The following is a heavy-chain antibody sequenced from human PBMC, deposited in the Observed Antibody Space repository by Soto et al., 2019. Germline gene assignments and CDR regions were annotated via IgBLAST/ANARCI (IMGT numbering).Heavy chain of an antibody. V-gene: IGHV4-39*01. D-gene: IGHD5-18*01. CDR1: GGSISSSSYY. J-gene: IGHJ6*02. CDR2: IYYSGST. CDR3: ACIFSGGYGYGFYYYGMDV. Sequence: QLQLQESGPGLVKPSETLSLTCTVSGGSISSSSYYWGWIRQPPGKGLEWIGSIYYSGSTYYNPSLTSRVTISVDTSETQFSLKLSSVTAADPAVYYCACIFSGGYGYGFYYYGMDVWGQGTTVTVSS.